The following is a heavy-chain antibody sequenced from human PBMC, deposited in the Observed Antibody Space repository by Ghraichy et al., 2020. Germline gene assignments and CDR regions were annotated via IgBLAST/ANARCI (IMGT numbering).Heavy chain of an antibody. V-gene: IGHV4-61*08. CDR3: ARVSGYTPGPQEDWFDP. CDR2: IYYSGST. CDR1: GGSVRSGGYY. J-gene: IGHJ5*02. D-gene: IGHD5-18*01. Sequence: TLSLTCTVSGGSVRSGGYYWSWIRQPPGKGLEWIGYIYYSGSTKYNPSLKSRVTISVDTSKNQFSLKLSSVTAADTAFYYCARVSGYTPGPQEDWFDPWGQGTQVTVSS.